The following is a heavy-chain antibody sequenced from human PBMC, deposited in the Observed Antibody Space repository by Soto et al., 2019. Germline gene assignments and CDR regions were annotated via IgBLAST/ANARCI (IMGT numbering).Heavy chain of an antibody. CDR2: IYYSGST. D-gene: IGHD3-10*01. J-gene: IGHJ4*02. Sequence: QVQLQESGPGLVTPTETLSLTCTVSGGSISSYCWSWIRQPPGKGLEWIGYIYYSGSTNYNPSLKSRVTISVDTSKNQFSLKLRSVTAADTAVYYCAGGPTWYYYAAGGQGTLVTVSS. CDR1: GGSISSYC. CDR3: AGGPTWYYYAA. V-gene: IGHV4-59*01.